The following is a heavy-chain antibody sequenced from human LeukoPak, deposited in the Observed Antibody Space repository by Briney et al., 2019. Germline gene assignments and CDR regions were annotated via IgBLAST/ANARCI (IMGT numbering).Heavy chain of an antibody. V-gene: IGHV1-8*01. CDR2: MNPNSGNT. J-gene: IGHJ4*02. CDR1: GYTFTSYD. CDR3: YPGAATSGGLFDY. Sequence: ASVKVSCKASGYTFTSYDINWVRQATGQGLEWMGWMNPNSGNTGYAQKFQGRVTMTRNTSISTAYMELSSLRSEDTAVYYCYPGAATSGGLFDYWGQGTLVTVSS. D-gene: IGHD6-13*01.